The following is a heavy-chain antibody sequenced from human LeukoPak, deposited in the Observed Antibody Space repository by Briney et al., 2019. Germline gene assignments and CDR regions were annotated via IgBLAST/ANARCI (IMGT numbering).Heavy chain of an antibody. Sequence: ASVKVSCKVVGGTINDFAISWVRQAPGQGLEWMGGLSPMLATYAQKFQGRVTITADESTDTVYMELGSLTSEDTATYFCARDREISARPGGWFDPWGQGTLVTVSS. D-gene: IGHD6-6*01. CDR3: ARDREISARPGGWFDP. CDR2: LSPMLA. J-gene: IGHJ5*02. V-gene: IGHV1-69*13. CDR1: GGTINDFA.